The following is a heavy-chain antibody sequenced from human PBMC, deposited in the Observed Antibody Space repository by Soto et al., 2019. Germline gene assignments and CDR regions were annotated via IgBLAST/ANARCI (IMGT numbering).Heavy chain of an antibody. V-gene: IGHV1-69*01. CDR1: GGTFSSYA. D-gene: IGHD1-26*01. CDR2: IIPIFGTA. CDR3: TIALVGASRVESRYYCMDV. Sequence: QVQLVQSGAEVKKPGSSVKVSCKASGGTFSSYAISWVRQAPGKGLEWMGGIIPIFGTAHYAQKFQGRVTITADESTSTTYMDLSSLISEDTAVYSCTIALVGASRVESRYYCMDVWSQGSTVTVSS. J-gene: IGHJ6*02.